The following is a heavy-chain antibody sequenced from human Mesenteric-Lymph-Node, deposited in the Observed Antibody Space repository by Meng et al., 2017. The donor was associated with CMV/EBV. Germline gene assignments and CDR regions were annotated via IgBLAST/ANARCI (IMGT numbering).Heavy chain of an antibody. V-gene: IGHV3-48*04. D-gene: IGHD2-21*01. CDR2: INGPSRTI. Sequence: GESLKISCAASGFTFSSYSMNWVRQAPGKGLEWVSYINGPSRTIYYADSVKGRFTISRDNAKNSLYLEMNSLGAEDTAVYFCARGCVTPCGGLSLWGQGTLVTVSS. CDR1: GFTFSSYS. J-gene: IGHJ4*02. CDR3: ARGCVTPCGGLSL.